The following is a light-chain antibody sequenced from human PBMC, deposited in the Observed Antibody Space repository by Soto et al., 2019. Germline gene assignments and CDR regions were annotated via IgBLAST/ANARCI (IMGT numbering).Light chain of an antibody. V-gene: IGKV1-39*01. CDR2: GSS. Sequence: DIQMTQSPSSLSASVGDRVTITCRASQSIGGYLNWYQQKLGRAPKVLIYGSSSLQSGVPSRFSGSGFGTDFALTISSLQPEDFATYYCQQTYSSPYTFGQGTDLEIK. CDR3: QQTYSSPYT. CDR1: QSIGGY. J-gene: IGKJ2*01.